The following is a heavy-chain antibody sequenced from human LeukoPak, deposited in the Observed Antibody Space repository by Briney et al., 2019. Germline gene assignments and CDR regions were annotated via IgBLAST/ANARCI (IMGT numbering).Heavy chain of an antibody. Sequence: ASVKVSCKASGYTFTGYYMHWVRQAPGKGLEWMGGFDPEDGETIYAQKFQGRVTMTEDTSTDTAYMELSSLRSEDTAVYYCATRPRGYSYGAKYFQHWGQGTLVTVSS. CDR2: FDPEDGET. J-gene: IGHJ1*01. CDR1: GYTFTGYY. V-gene: IGHV1-24*01. D-gene: IGHD5-18*01. CDR3: ATRPRGYSYGAKYFQH.